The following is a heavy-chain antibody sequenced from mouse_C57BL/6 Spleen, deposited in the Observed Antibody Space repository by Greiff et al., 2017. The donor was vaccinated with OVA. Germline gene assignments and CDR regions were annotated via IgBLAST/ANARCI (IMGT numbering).Heavy chain of an antibody. CDR2: IYPCHGGT. J-gene: IGHJ3*01. Sequence: QVQLQQSGTELVKPGASVKLSCKASGYTFTSYWMHWVKQRPGQGLEWIGTIYPCHGGTNYNEKFKSKATLTVDNSASAAYMQLSSLTSEDSAVWNGARPGTTWLANWGKGTLVTVSA. CDR3: ARPGTTWLAN. V-gene: IGHV1-53*01. D-gene: IGHD4-1*01. CDR1: GYTFTSYW.